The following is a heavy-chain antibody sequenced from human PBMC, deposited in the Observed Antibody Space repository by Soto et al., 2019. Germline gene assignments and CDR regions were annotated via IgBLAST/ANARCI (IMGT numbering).Heavy chain of an antibody. CDR2: IYYSGST. V-gene: IGHV4-31*03. J-gene: IGHJ6*02. CDR3: ARVMAGIAAAGDKLPYYYYGMDV. CDR1: GGSISSGGYY. Sequence: SETLSLTCTVSGGSISSGGYYWSWIRQHPGKGLEWIGYIYYSGSTYYNPSLKSRVTISVDTSKNQFSLKLSSVTAADTAVYYCARVMAGIAAAGDKLPYYYYGMDVWGQGTTVTVSS. D-gene: IGHD6-13*01.